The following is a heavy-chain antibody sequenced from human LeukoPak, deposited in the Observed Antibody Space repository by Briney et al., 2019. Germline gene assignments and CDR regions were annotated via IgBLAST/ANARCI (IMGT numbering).Heavy chain of an antibody. D-gene: IGHD6-19*01. V-gene: IGHV4-39*01. Sequence: SETLSLTCTVSGGSISSSSYYWGWIRQPPGKGLEWIGTIYYTGNTYHNPSLKSRVTISVDTSKNQFSLKLSSVTAADTAVYYCARHAIAVAGTNYWGQGTLVTVSS. CDR3: ARHAIAVAGTNY. CDR1: GGSISSSSYY. J-gene: IGHJ4*02. CDR2: IYYTGNT.